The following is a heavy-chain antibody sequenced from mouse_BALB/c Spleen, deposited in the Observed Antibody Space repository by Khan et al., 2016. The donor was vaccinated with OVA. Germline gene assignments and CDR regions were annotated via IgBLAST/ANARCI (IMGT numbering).Heavy chain of an antibody. Sequence: DVKLVESGGGLVKPGGSLKVSCAASGFTFSNYAMSWVRQTPEKRLEWVASISTGDTTYYPDSVMGRFTISRDNARNILYLQLSSLRSDDTAMYYCARDDWFDYWGQGTLVTGSA. J-gene: IGHJ3*01. V-gene: IGHV5-6-5*01. CDR2: ISTGDTT. CDR3: ARDDWFDY. CDR1: GFTFSNYA.